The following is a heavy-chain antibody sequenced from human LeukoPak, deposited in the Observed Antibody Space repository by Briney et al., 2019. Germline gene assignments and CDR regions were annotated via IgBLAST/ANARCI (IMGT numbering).Heavy chain of an antibody. CDR1: GFTFSSYA. CDR2: LTGGGGNT. J-gene: IGHJ4*02. CDR3: AKANDFWSGRCDY. Sequence: PGGSLRLSCAASGFTFSSYAMSWVRQAPGKGLEWVSTLTGGGGNTHYADSVKGRFTISRDNSKNTLSLQMNSLRADDTAVYFCAKANDFWSGRCDYWGLGTLVTVSS. D-gene: IGHD3-3*01. V-gene: IGHV3-23*01.